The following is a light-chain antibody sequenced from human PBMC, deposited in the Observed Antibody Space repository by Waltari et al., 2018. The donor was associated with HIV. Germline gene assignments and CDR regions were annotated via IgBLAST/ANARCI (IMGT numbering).Light chain of an antibody. CDR1: KLGDKY. CDR3: QAWDSNTAVFDGWDTNTVV. CDR2: QNS. V-gene: IGLV3-1*01. J-gene: IGLJ2*01. Sequence: SYELTQPPSVSVSPGQTASVTCSGDKLGDKYTSWYQQKPGRSPVLVIYQNSKRPSGNPGRFSGSNPGNTATLTISGSQAMDEADYCCQAWDSNTAVFDGWDTNTVVFGGGTKLTVL.